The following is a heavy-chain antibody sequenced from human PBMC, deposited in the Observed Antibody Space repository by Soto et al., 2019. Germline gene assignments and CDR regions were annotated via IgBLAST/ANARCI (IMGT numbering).Heavy chain of an antibody. CDR3: ARGQMVYPIQNYYYYGMDV. D-gene: IGHD2-8*01. J-gene: IGHJ6*02. V-gene: IGHV3-48*02. Sequence: GSLSVSWASSGIACSSYSRSLVLQAPGKGLEWVSYISSSSSTIYYADSVKGRFTISRDNAKNSLYLQMNSLRDEDTAVHYCARGQMVYPIQNYYYYGMDVWGQGTTVTVSS. CDR1: GIACSSYS. CDR2: ISSSSSTI.